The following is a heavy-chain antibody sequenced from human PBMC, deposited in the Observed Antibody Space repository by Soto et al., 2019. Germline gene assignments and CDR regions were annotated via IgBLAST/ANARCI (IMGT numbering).Heavy chain of an antibody. CDR1: GGSISSGGYS. J-gene: IGHJ4*02. Sequence: QLQLQESGSGLVKPSQTLSLTCAVSGGSISSGGYSWSWIRQPPGKGLEWIGYIYHSGSTYYNPSLKGRVPISVDRSKNQCSLRLSSVTAAATAVYYCAGGIAARPLGYWGQGTLVTVSS. CDR2: IYHSGST. CDR3: AGGIAARPLGY. D-gene: IGHD6-6*01. V-gene: IGHV4-30-2*01.